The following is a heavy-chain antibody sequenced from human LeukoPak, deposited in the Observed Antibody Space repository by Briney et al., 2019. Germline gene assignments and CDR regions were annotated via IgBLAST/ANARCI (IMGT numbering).Heavy chain of an antibody. CDR2: IIPIFGTA. Sequence: GASVKVSCKASGGTFSSYAISWVRQAPGQGLEWMGRIIPIFGTANYAQKFQGRVTITADKSTSTAYMELSSLRPEDTAVYYCASGTTVVTQGYFDLWGRGPLVTVSS. J-gene: IGHJ2*01. V-gene: IGHV1-69*06. CDR1: GGTFSSYA. D-gene: IGHD4-23*01. CDR3: ASGTTVVTQGYFDL.